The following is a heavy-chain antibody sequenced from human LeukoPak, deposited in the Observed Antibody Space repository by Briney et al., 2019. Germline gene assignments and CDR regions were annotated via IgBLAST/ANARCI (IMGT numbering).Heavy chain of an antibody. Sequence: GGSLRLSCAASGFTVSSNYMSWVRQAPGKGLEWVSVIYSGGSTYYADSVKGRFTISRDNSKNTLYLQMDSLRAEDTAVYYCARHRYSGYAYDYWGQGTLVTVSS. CDR2: IYSGGST. V-gene: IGHV3-53*01. D-gene: IGHD5-12*01. J-gene: IGHJ4*02. CDR1: GFTVSSNY. CDR3: ARHRYSGYAYDY.